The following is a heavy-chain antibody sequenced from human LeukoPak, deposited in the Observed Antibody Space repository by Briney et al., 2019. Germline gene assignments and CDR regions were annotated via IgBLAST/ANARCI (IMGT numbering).Heavy chain of an antibody. Sequence: SETLSLTCTVSGGSISTYYWSWIRQPAGKGPEWIGRMYTSGTTKYNPSLKSRVTMSVDTSNNQFSLKVSSVTAADTAVYYCARDQGSYYGVDVWGQGTTVTV. J-gene: IGHJ6*02. V-gene: IGHV4-4*07. CDR1: GGSISTYY. CDR3: ARDQGSYYGVDV. CDR2: MYTSGTT.